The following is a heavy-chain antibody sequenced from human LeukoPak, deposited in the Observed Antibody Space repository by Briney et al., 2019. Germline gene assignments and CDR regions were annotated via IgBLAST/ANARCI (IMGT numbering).Heavy chain of an antibody. CDR2: ISGNAART. D-gene: IGHD4-17*01. Sequence: GGSRRLSCTASGFTFNNYAMTWVRQAPGKGLEWVSAISGNAARTYYTDSVKGRFTISRDNSKNTLYLQMNSLRAEATAIYYCARTYGDYAHLDFWGQGTLVTVSS. V-gene: IGHV3-23*01. CDR1: GFTFNNYA. CDR3: ARTYGDYAHLDF. J-gene: IGHJ4*02.